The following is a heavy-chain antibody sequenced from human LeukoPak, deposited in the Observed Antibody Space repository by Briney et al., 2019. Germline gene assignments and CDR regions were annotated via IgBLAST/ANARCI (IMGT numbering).Heavy chain of an antibody. J-gene: IGHJ2*01. CDR3: ARDSIAAAANWYFEL. CDR1: GGSISNYY. D-gene: IGHD6-13*01. CDR2: IFYSGST. V-gene: IGHV4-59*01. Sequence: SETLSLTCTVSGGSISNYYWSWIRQPPGKGLEWIGYIFYSGSTSYNPSLKSRVTISVDTSKNQFSLKLTSVTPADTAVYYCARDSIAAAANWYFELWAVAPWSLSPQ.